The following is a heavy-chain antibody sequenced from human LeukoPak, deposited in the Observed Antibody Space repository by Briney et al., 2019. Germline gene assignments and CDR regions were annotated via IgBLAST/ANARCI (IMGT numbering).Heavy chain of an antibody. J-gene: IGHJ4*02. D-gene: IGHD3-10*01. CDR2: ISSSGSTI. CDR3: ARVGMGLWFGEQPPYYFDY. CDR1: GFTFSSYE. V-gene: IGHV3-48*03. Sequence: EGSLRLSCAASGFTFSSYEMNWVRQAPGKGLEWVSYISSSGSTIYYADSVKGRFTISRDNSKNTLYLQMNSLRAEDTAVYYCARVGMGLWFGEQPPYYFDYWGQGTLVTVSS.